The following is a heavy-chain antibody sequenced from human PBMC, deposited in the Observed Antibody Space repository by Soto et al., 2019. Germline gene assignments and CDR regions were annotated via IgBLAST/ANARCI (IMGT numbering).Heavy chain of an antibody. V-gene: IGHV4-34*01. J-gene: IGHJ4*02. CDR2: INESGST. CDR1: GQSFSGHS. CDR3: ARGSGIVALPGELEDVKYDY. Sequence: QVQLQQWGAGLVKPSETLSLSCAVYGQSFSGHSWAWIRQPPGKGLEWIGEINESGSTYYNPSLKRRVTISTDTSKNQFSLKLGSVTAADTAAYFCARGSGIVALPGELEDVKYDYWGQGTLVNVSS. D-gene: IGHD1-1*01.